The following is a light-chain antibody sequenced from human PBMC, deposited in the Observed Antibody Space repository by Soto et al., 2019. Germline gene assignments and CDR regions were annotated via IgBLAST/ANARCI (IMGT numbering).Light chain of an antibody. J-gene: IGKJ4*01. CDR2: DAS. CDR3: QQRSSWPST. V-gene: IGKV3-11*01. CDR1: QSVSSY. Sequence: EIVLTQSPVTLSLSPGERATLSCRASQSVSSYLAWYQQKPGQAPRLLIYDASNRATGIPARFSGSGSGTDFTLTISSLEPDDFAVYYCQQRSSWPSTFGGGTKVEIK.